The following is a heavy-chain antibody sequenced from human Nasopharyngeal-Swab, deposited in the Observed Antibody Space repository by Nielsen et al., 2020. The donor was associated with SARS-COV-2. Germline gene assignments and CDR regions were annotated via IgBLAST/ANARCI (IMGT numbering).Heavy chain of an antibody. CDR2: INHSGST. CDR3: ARVPATGGLIDY. D-gene: IGHD1-14*01. CDR1: GGSFSGYY. J-gene: IGHJ4*02. Sequence: SETLSLTCAVYGGSFSGYYWSWIRQPPGKGLEWIGEINHSGSTNYNPSLKSRVTISVDTSKNQFSLKLSSVTAADTAVYYRARVPATGGLIDYWGQGTLVTVSS. V-gene: IGHV4-34*01.